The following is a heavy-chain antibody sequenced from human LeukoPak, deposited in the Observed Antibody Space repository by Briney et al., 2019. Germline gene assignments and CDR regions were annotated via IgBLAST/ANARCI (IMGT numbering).Heavy chain of an antibody. CDR1: GFTFSTYA. J-gene: IGHJ4*02. D-gene: IGHD2-21*01. CDR2: TSSSDAGT. V-gene: IGHV3-23*01. Sequence: GGSLRLSCAASGFTFSTYAMSWVRQTPGKGLEWVAATSSSDAGTYHADSVKGRFTISRDNSKNTLYLQMNSLRAEDAAVYFCAKAPVTSCRGAYCYPFDSWGQGTLVTVSS. CDR3: AKAPVTSCRGAYCYPFDS.